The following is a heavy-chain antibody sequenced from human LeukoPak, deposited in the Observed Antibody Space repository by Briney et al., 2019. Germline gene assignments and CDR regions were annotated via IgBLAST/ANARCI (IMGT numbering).Heavy chain of an antibody. V-gene: IGHV4-4*02. D-gene: IGHD3-3*01. CDR3: AKVGDPSYYDFWGGFLDY. CDR2: INHSGST. CDR1: GGSISSDNW. J-gene: IGHJ4*02. Sequence: PSGTLSLTCAVSGGSISSDNWWSWVRQPPGKRLEWIGEINHSGSTNYNPSLKSRVTISVDTSKNQFSLKLSSVTAADTAVYYCAKVGDPSYYDFWGGFLDYWGQGTLVTVSS.